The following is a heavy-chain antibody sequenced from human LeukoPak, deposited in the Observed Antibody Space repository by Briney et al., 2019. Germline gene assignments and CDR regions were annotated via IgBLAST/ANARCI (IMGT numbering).Heavy chain of an antibody. CDR1: GCTFSSYA. V-gene: IGHV1-69*13. D-gene: IGHD2-2*01. CDR3: RGDHVDIVVVPAAMYYYGMDV. Sequence: ASVKVSCKASGCTFSSYAINWVRQAPGQGLEWMGGIIPIFGTANYAQKWRGRVTITADESTSTAYMQLRSLRSEDTAQPYSRGDHVDIVVVPAAMYYYGMDVWGQGTTVTVSS. J-gene: IGHJ6*02. CDR2: IIPIFGTA.